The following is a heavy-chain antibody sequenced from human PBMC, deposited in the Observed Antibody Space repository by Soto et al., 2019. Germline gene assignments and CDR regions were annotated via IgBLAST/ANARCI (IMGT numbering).Heavy chain of an antibody. Sequence: VQLLESGGGLVQPGGSLRLSCAASGFTFSSYAMSWVRQAPGKGLEWVSTISGNGGSTYYADSVKGRFTISRDNSKNTLYLQMNSLRAEDTAGYYCAKLKSIVATIFDYWGQGTLVTVSS. CDR3: AKLKSIVATIFDY. V-gene: IGHV3-23*01. D-gene: IGHD5-12*01. CDR2: ISGNGGST. CDR1: GFTFSSYA. J-gene: IGHJ4*02.